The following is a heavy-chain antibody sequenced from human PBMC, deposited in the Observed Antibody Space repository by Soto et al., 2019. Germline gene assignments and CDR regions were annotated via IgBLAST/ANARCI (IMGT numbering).Heavy chain of an antibody. Sequence: ASVKVSCKASGYTFTGYYMHWVRQAPGQGLEWMGWINPNSGGTNYAQKFQGRVTVTRDTSISTAYMELSRLRSDDTAVYYCARDRYSSGWFFDYWGQGTLVTVSS. D-gene: IGHD6-19*01. CDR1: GYTFTGYY. CDR3: ARDRYSSGWFFDY. J-gene: IGHJ4*02. V-gene: IGHV1-2*02. CDR2: INPNSGGT.